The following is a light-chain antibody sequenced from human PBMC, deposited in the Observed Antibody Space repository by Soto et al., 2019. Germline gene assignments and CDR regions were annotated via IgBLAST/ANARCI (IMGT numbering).Light chain of an antibody. CDR2: GAC. CDR3: QQYVRSPT. CDR1: QSVSSIY. V-gene: IGKV3-20*01. Sequence: GLTQSLGTVSLSTGERATLSCRASQSVSSIYSGWYRKKPRQAPRLIIYGACRRATDIPGRCSGSGSGTDFPLTISILAADDSAVYCMQQYVRSPTFGGGTKVDI. J-gene: IGKJ4*01.